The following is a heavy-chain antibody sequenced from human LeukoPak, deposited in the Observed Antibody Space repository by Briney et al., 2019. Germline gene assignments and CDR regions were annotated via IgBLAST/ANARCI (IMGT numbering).Heavy chain of an antibody. V-gene: IGHV3-43*02. Sequence: GGSLRLSCAASGFTFDDYAMHWVRQAPGKGLEWVSSISGGGGSTYYADSVKGRFTISRDNSKNTLYLQMNGLRTEDTALYYCAESDFDYWGQGTLVTVSS. CDR2: ISGGGGST. CDR1: GFTFDDYA. CDR3: AESDFDY. J-gene: IGHJ4*02.